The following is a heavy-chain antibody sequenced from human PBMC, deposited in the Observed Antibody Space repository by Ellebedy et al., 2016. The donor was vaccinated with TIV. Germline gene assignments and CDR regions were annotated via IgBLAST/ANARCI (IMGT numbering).Heavy chain of an antibody. V-gene: IGHV4-59*08. CDR3: ARLSYYYDSSGYYSSGAFDI. Sequence: MPSETLSLTCTVSGGSISPYYWSWIRQPPGKGLEWIGYIYYSGSTNYNPSLKSRVTISVDTSKNQFSLKLSSVTAADTAVYYCARLSYYYDSSGYYSSGAFDIWGQGTMVTVSS. J-gene: IGHJ3*02. CDR1: GGSISPYY. CDR2: IYYSGST. D-gene: IGHD3-22*01.